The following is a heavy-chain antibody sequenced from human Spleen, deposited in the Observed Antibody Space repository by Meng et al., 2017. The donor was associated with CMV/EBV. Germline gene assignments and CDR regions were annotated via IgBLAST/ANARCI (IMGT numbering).Heavy chain of an antibody. D-gene: IGHD3-22*01. J-gene: IGHJ6*02. CDR1: GGSIGSSSYY. Sequence: SETLSLTCTVSGGSIGSSSYYWGWIRQPPGKGLEWIGRNYYSGSTYYNPSLKSRVTISVDTSKNQFSLKLSSVTAADTSVYYCASLPFWYDSSGYYGSYYYGMDVWGQGTTVTVSS. CDR2: NYYSGST. CDR3: ASLPFWYDSSGYYGSYYYGMDV. V-gene: IGHV4-39*07.